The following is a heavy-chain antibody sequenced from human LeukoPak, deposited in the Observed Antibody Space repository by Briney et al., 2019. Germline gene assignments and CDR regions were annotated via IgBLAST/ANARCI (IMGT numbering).Heavy chain of an antibody. CDR2: VHLSGAT. V-gene: IGHV4-4*02. CDR1: LHSITLANS. Sequence: PSETLSLTCAVSLHSITLANSLSWVRQPPGKGLEWIGEVHLSGATNYNPSLESRVSMSIDKSKNHLSLGVTSVTAAPTPFYYWTRERGAFSPFGFWGLGTLVTVSS. D-gene: IGHD1-26*01. CDR3: TRERGAFSPFGF. J-gene: IGHJ4*02.